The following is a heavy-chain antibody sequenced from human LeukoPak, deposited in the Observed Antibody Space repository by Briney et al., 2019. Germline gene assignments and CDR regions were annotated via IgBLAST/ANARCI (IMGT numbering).Heavy chain of an antibody. CDR3: TRGSGTDAFDV. V-gene: IGHV1-18*01. CDR2: ISPYNGNT. CDR1: GYTFTNYG. J-gene: IGHJ3*01. Sequence: ASVKVSCKASGYTFTNYGITWVRQAPGQGLEWMGWISPYNGNTNYGQKFLGRVTMTADTSTSTAYMQLWSLRSDDTAIYYCTRGSGTDAFDVWGQGTMVTVSS. D-gene: IGHD6-13*01.